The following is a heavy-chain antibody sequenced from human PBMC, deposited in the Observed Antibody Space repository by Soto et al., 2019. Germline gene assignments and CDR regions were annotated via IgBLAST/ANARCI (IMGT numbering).Heavy chain of an antibody. Sequence: PSETLSLTCTVSGGSINSYYWSWIRQRPGKGLEWIGYIYYSGSTNYNPSLKSRVTISVDTSKNQFSLKLSSVTAADTAVYYCARGGSSAWHNWFDPWGQGTLVTVSS. D-gene: IGHD6-25*01. V-gene: IGHV4-59*01. J-gene: IGHJ5*02. CDR2: IYYSGST. CDR1: GGSINSYY. CDR3: ARGGSSAWHNWFDP.